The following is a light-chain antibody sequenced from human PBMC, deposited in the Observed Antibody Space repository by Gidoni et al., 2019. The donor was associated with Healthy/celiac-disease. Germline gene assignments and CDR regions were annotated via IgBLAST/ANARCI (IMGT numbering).Light chain of an antibody. V-gene: IGLV3-1*01. CDR1: KLGDKY. Sequence: SYELTQPPSVSVSPGQTASITCSGAKLGDKYACWYQQKPGQSPVLVIYQDSKRPSGIPERFSGSNSGNTATLTISGTQAMDEDDYYCQAWDSSTYVFGTGTKVTVL. CDR2: QDS. J-gene: IGLJ1*01. CDR3: QAWDSSTYV.